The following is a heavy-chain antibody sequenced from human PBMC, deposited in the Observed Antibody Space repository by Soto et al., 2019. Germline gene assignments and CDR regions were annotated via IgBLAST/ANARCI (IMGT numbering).Heavy chain of an antibody. CDR3: AREPGGKNPQNVPFGY. CDR2: IIPILGIA. Sequence: ASVKVSCKASGGTFSSYTISWVRQAPGQGLEWMGRIIPILGIANYAQKFQGRVTITADKSTSTAYMELSSLRSEDTAVYYCAREPGGKNPQNVPFGYWGQGTLVTVSS. D-gene: IGHD1-26*01. J-gene: IGHJ4*02. CDR1: GGTFSSYT. V-gene: IGHV1-69*04.